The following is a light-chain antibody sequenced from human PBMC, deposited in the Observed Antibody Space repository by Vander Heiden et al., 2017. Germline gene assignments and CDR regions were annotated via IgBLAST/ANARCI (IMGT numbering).Light chain of an antibody. J-gene: IGLJ2*01. V-gene: IGLV3-1*01. Sequence: SYEPTHPPSVPVSPGQTAPITCSGPKLGNKYVYWYQQKPGQSPILVLHKDKKRPSGIPERFSGSNSGDTATLTISGTQTIDEADYFCKAWDTDTAPFGGGTRLTVL. CDR1: KLGNKY. CDR2: KDK. CDR3: KAWDTDTAP.